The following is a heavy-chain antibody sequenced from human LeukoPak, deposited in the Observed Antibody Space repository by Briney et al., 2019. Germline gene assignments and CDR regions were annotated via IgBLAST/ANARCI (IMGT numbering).Heavy chain of an antibody. CDR3: ASKPVAVDKFDF. CDR2: MHYSGNS. CDR1: GGSFSSYY. J-gene: IGHJ4*02. V-gene: IGHV4-59*01. D-gene: IGHD6-19*01. Sequence: SETLSLTCTVSGGSFSSYYWSWIRQPPGRGLEWIGYMHYSGNSNYNPSLKSRVTISVDTSKNQFSLKLSSVTAADTAVYYCASKPVAVDKFDFWGQGILVTVSP.